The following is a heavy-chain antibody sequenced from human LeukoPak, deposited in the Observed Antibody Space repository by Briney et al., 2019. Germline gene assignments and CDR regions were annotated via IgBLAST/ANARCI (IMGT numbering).Heavy chain of an antibody. V-gene: IGHV3-7*01. Sequence: PGGSLRLSCAASGFTFSSYWMHWVRQAPGKGLEWVANIKQDGSETYYVDSVKGRFTISRDNAKNSLFLQMNSLTAEDTAVYYCARKGGTRGPLNYWGQGTLVTVSS. D-gene: IGHD2-8*01. J-gene: IGHJ4*02. CDR1: GFTFSSYW. CDR2: IKQDGSET. CDR3: ARKGGTRGPLNY.